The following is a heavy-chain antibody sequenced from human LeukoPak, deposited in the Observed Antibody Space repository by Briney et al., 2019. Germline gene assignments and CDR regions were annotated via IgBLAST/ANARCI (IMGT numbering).Heavy chain of an antibody. J-gene: IGHJ4*02. V-gene: IGHV4-39*01. Sequence: SETLSLTCTVSGGSISSSSYLWGWIRHPPGKGLEWIGSLYYTGSTYNNAALKSRVTISGDTSKNQIFLNLRSVTAADTAVYYFARQHARGSFVWEDSDSTLFPYTGNYFDYWGLGTLVTVSS. CDR3: ARQHARGSFVWEDSDSTLFPYTGNYFDY. CDR2: LYYTGST. D-gene: IGHD3-22*01. CDR1: GGSISSSSYL.